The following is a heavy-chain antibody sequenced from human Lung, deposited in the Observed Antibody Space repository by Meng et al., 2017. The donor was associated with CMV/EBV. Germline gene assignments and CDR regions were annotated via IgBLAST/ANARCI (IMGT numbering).Heavy chain of an antibody. Sequence: LXCAVSGGTIKINSFYWAWIRQTPGQGRGWIGSVFYSGSTYYNPSLKSRVTISVDTSKNQFSLNVYSVPAADTAVFYCARHFGSGSYPFDYWGQGXLVTVSS. CDR2: VFYSGST. CDR3: ARHFGSGSYPFDY. V-gene: IGHV4-39*01. D-gene: IGHD1-26*01. CDR1: GGTIKINSFY. J-gene: IGHJ4*02.